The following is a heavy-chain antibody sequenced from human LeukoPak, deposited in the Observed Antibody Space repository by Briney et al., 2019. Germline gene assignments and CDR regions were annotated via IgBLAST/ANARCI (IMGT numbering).Heavy chain of an antibody. CDR3: ARHQRGSVAHLDY. CDR2: IYQSGGT. V-gene: IGHV4-30-2*01. J-gene: IGHJ4*02. Sequence: SETLSLTCTVSGSSISSGDCYWSWIRQPPGKGLEWIGHIYQSGGTYYNPSLQSRVTISVDRSKNQFSLNLSSVTAADTAVYYCARHQRGSVAHLDYWGQGTLVTVSS. D-gene: IGHD5-12*01. CDR1: GSSISSGDCY.